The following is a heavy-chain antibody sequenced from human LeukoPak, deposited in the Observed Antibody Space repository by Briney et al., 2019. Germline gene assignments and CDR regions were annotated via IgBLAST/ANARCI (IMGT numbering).Heavy chain of an antibody. CDR1: VDSISSSSYY. J-gene: IGHJ6*03. D-gene: IGHD4-11*01. CDR3: ARVDGIDYSNVYYYYYYMDV. V-gene: IGHV4-39*07. CDR2: IYYSGRT. Sequence: PSETLSLTCTVSVDSISSSSYYCGWIRQPLGKGLEWHGCIYYSGRTYYNPSLKSRVTISVDTSKNQFSLKLTSVPGPGTAVYFCARVDGIDYSNVYYYYYYMDVWGKGKTVTVS.